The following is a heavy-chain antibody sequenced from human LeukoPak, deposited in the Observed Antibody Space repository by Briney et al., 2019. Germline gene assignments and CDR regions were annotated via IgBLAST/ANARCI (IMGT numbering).Heavy chain of an antibody. V-gene: IGHV4-61*02. CDR2: IYTSGST. D-gene: IGHD2-8*01. Sequence: SETLSLTCTVSGGSISSGSYYWSWIRQPAGKGLDWIGRIYTSGSTNYNPSLKSRVTISVDTSKNQFSLKLSSVTAADTAVYYCARVAHGDYYYYYMDVWGKGTTVTVSS. CDR3: ARVAHGDYYYYYMDV. CDR1: GGSISSGSYY. J-gene: IGHJ6*03.